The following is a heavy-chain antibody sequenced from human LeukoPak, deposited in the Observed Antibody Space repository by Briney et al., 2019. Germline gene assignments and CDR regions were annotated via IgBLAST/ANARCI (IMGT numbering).Heavy chain of an antibody. J-gene: IGHJ6*03. Sequence: PSETLSLTCTVSGGSISSYYWSWIRQPPGKGLEWIGYVYYSGSTNYNPSLKSRVTISVDTSKNQFSLKLSSVTAADTAVYYCASSMITFGGVIAHGDYYYMDVWGKGTTVTVSS. D-gene: IGHD3-16*02. V-gene: IGHV4-59*01. CDR1: GGSISSYY. CDR2: VYYSGST. CDR3: ASSMITFGGVIAHGDYYYMDV.